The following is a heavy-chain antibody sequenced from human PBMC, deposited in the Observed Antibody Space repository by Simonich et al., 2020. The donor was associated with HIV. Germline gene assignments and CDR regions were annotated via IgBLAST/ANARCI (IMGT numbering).Heavy chain of an antibody. J-gene: IGHJ1*01. V-gene: IGHV1-46*01. Sequence: QVQLVQSGAEVKKPGASVKVSCKASGYTFTSYYMHWVRQAPGQGLEWMGMINPRTGSTNDAQRFQGRLTMTRDMSTSTVYMELSSLRSEDTAVFYCARVDIATAGRYFHHWGQGTLVTVSS. CDR1: GYTFTSYY. CDR2: INPRTGST. CDR3: ARVDIATAGRYFHH. D-gene: IGHD6-13*01.